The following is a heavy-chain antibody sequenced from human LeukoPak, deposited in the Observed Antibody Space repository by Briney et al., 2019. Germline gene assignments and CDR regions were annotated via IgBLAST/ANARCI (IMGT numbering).Heavy chain of an antibody. J-gene: IGHJ5*02. D-gene: IGHD3-3*01. CDR1: GFTFSSYS. Sequence: GGSLRLSCAASGFTFSSYSMNWVRQAPGRGLEWVSYISSSGSTIYYADSVKGRFTISRDNAKNSLYLQMNSLRAEDTAVYYCARSPFGVVSTWGQGTLVTVSS. CDR3: ARSPFGVVST. CDR2: ISSSGSTI. V-gene: IGHV3-48*04.